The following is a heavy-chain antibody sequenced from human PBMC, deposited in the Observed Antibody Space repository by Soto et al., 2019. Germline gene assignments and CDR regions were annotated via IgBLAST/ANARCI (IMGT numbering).Heavy chain of an antibody. V-gene: IGHV4-59*01. CDR1: GGSISIYY. D-gene: IGHD6-6*01. CDR2: IYYSGST. Sequence: ETLSLTCPVSGGSISIYYWSWIRQPPGNGLEWIWYIYYSGSTKYNPSLKSRVTIAVDTSRHQFSLKLSSVTAADTAVYYCARRRSLAARGYYYYYGMAVLGQGTTVTVSS. CDR3: ARRRSLAARGYYYYYGMAV. J-gene: IGHJ6*02.